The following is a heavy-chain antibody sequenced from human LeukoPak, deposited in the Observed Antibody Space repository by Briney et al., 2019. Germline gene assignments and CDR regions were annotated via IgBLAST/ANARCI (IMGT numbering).Heavy chain of an antibody. J-gene: IGHJ4*02. V-gene: IGHV1-2*06. CDR3: ARGIVVVPAAIEYYFDY. D-gene: IGHD2-2*01. CDR1: GYTFTGYY. CDR2: INPNSGGT. Sequence: ASVKVSCKASGYTFTGYYMHRVRQAPGQGLEWMGRINPNSGGTNYAQKFQGRVTMTRDTSISTAYMELSSLRSEDTAVYYCARGIVVVPAAIEYYFDYWGQGTLVTVSP.